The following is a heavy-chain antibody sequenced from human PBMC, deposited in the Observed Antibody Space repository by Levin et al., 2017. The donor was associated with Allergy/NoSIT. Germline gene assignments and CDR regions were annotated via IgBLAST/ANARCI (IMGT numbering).Heavy chain of an antibody. CDR2: IYYSGST. CDR3: ARVDYGDYVTYFQH. Sequence: LRLSCTVSGGSISSGGYYWSWIRQHPGKGLEWIGYIYYSGSTYYNPSLKSRVTISVDTSKNQFSLKLSSVTAADTAVYYCARVDYGDYVTYFQHWGQGTLVTVSS. CDR1: GGSISSGGYY. J-gene: IGHJ1*01. V-gene: IGHV4-31*03. D-gene: IGHD4-17*01.